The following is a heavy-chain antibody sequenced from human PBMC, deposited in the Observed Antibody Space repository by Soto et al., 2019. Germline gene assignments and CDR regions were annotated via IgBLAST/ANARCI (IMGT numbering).Heavy chain of an antibody. Sequence: EVQLVESGGGLVQPGGSLRLSCAASGFTVSTKYMSWVRQAPGKGLEWVSVIYSGGSTVYADSVRGRFTISRDNSKNTVNLKMNSLRAEDTAVYYCARDPWAADYWGHGTLVTVSS. CDR3: ARDPWAADY. J-gene: IGHJ4*01. CDR2: IYSGGST. V-gene: IGHV3-66*01. D-gene: IGHD3-16*01. CDR1: GFTVSTKY.